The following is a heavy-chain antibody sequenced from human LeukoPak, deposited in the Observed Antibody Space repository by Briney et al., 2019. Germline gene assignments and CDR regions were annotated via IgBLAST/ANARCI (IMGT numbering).Heavy chain of an antibody. Sequence: SETLSLTCTVSGGSIRSSSYYWGWIRQPPGKGLEWIGSIYYSGSTYYNPSLKSRVTISVDTSKNQFSLELSSVTAADTAVYYCARVSYCSTTSCPYYFDYWGQGTLVTVSS. CDR2: IYYSGST. V-gene: IGHV4-39*07. CDR1: GGSIRSSSYY. CDR3: ARVSYCSTTSCPYYFDY. D-gene: IGHD2-2*01. J-gene: IGHJ4*02.